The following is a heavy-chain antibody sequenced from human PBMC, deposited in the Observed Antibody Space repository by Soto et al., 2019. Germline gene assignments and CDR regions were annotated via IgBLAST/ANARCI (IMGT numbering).Heavy chain of an antibody. J-gene: IGHJ4*02. CDR1: GYSFSTYW. V-gene: IGHV5-51*01. Sequence: GESLKISCKGSGYSFSTYWIGWVRQMPGKGLGWMGIIYPGDSDTRYNPSFQGQVTISADKSISTAYLQWNSLKASDTAMYYCARGTARSYTVMVYFDYWGQGTLVTVSS. D-gene: IGHD5-18*01. CDR2: IYPGDSDT. CDR3: ARGTARSYTVMVYFDY.